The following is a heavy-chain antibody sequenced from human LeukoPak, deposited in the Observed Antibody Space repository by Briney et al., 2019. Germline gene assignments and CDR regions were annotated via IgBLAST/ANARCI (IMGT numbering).Heavy chain of an antibody. CDR1: GGSISSYY. CDR2: IYYSGST. CDR3: ARSLKDYDFWSGYYAAYYYYYMGV. V-gene: IGHV4-59*01. D-gene: IGHD3-3*01. Sequence: SETLSLTCTVSGGSISSYYWSWIRQPPGKGLEWIGYIYYSGSTNYNPSLKSRVTISVDTSKNQFSLKLSSVTAADTAVYYCARSLKDYDFWSGYYAAYYYYYMGVWGKGTTVTVSS. J-gene: IGHJ6*03.